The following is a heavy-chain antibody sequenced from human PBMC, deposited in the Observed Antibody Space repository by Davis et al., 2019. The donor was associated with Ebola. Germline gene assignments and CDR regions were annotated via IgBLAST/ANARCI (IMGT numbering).Heavy chain of an antibody. CDR2: IYHSGST. CDR3: ARDLINAPFDY. CDR1: GYSISSGYY. Sequence: PSETLSLTCTVSGYSISSGYYWGWIRQPPGKGLEWIGSIYHSGSTYYNPSLKSRVTISVDTSKNQFSLKLSSVTAADTAVYYCARDLINAPFDYWGQGTLVTVSS. V-gene: IGHV4-38-2*02. J-gene: IGHJ4*02. D-gene: IGHD3-10*01.